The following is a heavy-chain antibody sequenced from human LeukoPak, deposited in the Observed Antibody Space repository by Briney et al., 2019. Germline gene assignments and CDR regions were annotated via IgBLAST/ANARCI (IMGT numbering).Heavy chain of an antibody. CDR3: ARDLYYDFWSGSTNWFDP. V-gene: IGHV1-2*02. CDR1: GYTFTGYY. J-gene: IGHJ5*02. CDR2: INPNSGGT. Sequence: ASVKVSCKASGYTFTGYYMHWVRQAPGQGLEWMGWINPNSGGTNYAQKFQGRVTMTRDTSISTAYMELSRLRSDDTAVYYCARDLYYDFWSGSTNWFDPWGQGTLVTVSS. D-gene: IGHD3-3*01.